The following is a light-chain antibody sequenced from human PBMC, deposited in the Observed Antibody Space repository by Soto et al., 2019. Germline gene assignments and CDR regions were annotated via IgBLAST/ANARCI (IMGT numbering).Light chain of an antibody. CDR3: QQYKNWPYT. J-gene: IGKJ2*01. CDR2: GAS. V-gene: IGKV3-15*01. Sequence: EIVMTQSPATLSVSPGERATLSCRASQSVSSNFAWYQQKPGQAPRLLIYGASTRATGIPARFSGSGSGTEFTLTIGSLQSEDFAVYYCQQYKNWPYTFGQGTKLEIK. CDR1: QSVSSN.